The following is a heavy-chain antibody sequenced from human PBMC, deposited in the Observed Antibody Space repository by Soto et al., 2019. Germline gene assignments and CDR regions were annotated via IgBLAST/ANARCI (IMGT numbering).Heavy chain of an antibody. CDR1: GFTFSSYA. Sequence: GGSLRLSCAASGFTFSSYAMSWVRQAPGKGLEWVSAISGSGGSTYYADSVKGRFTISRDNSKNTLYLQMNSLRAEDTAVYYCAKDVAGGRRSEDIVVVVAAKPLPAYYYYMDVWGKGTTVTVSS. V-gene: IGHV3-23*01. CDR2: ISGSGGST. CDR3: AKDVAGGRRSEDIVVVVAAKPLPAYYYYMDV. J-gene: IGHJ6*03. D-gene: IGHD2-15*01.